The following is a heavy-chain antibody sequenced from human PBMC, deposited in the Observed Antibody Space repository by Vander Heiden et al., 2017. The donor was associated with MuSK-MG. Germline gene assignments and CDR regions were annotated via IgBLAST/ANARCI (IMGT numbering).Heavy chain of an antibody. CDR2: INHSGST. CDR1: GGSFSGYY. CDR3: ARKEIVVVVAATIDAFDI. J-gene: IGHJ3*02. V-gene: IGHV4-34*01. D-gene: IGHD2-15*01. Sequence: QVQLQQWGAGLLKPSETLSLTCAVYGGSFSGYYWSWIRQPPGKGLEWIGEINHSGSTNYNPSLKSRVTISVDTSKNQFSLKLSSVTAADTAVYYCARKEIVVVVAATIDAFDIWGQGTMVTVSS.